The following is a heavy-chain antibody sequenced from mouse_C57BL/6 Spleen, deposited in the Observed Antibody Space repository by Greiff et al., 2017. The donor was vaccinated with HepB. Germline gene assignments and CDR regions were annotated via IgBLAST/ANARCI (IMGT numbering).Heavy chain of an antibody. V-gene: IGHV5-12*01. CDR1: GFTFSDYY. D-gene: IGHD2-3*01. Sequence: EVHLVESGGGLVQPGGSLKLSCAASGFTFSDYYMYWVRQTPEKRLEWVAYISNGGGSTYYPDTVKGRFTISRDNAKNTLYLQMSRLKSEDTAMYYCARQAGYSTMDYWGQGTSVTVSS. CDR2: ISNGGGST. CDR3: ARQAGYSTMDY. J-gene: IGHJ4*01.